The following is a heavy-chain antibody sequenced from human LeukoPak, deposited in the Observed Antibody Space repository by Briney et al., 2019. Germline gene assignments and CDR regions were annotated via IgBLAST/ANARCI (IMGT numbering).Heavy chain of an antibody. D-gene: IGHD3-9*01. Sequence: PGGSLRLSCAASGFTFSSYEMNWVRQAPGKGLEWISYISGSGSTIYYADSVKGRFTISRDNSKNTLFLQMNSLRAEDTAVYYCARDREYYDILTGYKVSHYFDYWGQGTLVTVSS. CDR1: GFTFSSYE. CDR2: ISGSGSTI. CDR3: ARDREYYDILTGYKVSHYFDY. J-gene: IGHJ4*02. V-gene: IGHV3-48*03.